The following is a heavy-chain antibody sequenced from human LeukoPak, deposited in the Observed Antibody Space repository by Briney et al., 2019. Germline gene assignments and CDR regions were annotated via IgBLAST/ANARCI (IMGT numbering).Heavy chain of an antibody. V-gene: IGHV3-20*04. J-gene: IGHJ3*02. CDR3: ARGYCTSTSCYGVAAFDI. CDR1: GFTFDDYG. Sequence: PGGSLRLSCAASGFTFDDYGMSWVRQAPGKGLEWVSGINWNGGSTGYADSVKGRFTISRNNAKNSLYLRMNSLRAEDTALYYCARGYCTSTSCYGVAAFDIWGQGTMVTVSS. D-gene: IGHD2-2*01. CDR2: INWNGGST.